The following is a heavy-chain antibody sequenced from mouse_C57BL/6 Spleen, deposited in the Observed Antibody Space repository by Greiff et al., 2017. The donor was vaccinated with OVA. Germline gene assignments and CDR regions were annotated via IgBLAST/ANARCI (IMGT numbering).Heavy chain of an antibody. CDR1: GFTFSSYA. CDR3: ARYYGSSHWYFDV. CDR2: ISDGGSYT. J-gene: IGHJ1*03. V-gene: IGHV5-4*03. Sequence: EVNVVESGGGLVKPGGSLKLSCAASGFTFSSYAMSWVRQTPEKRLEWVATISDGGSYTYYPDNVKGRFTISRDNAKNNLYLQMSHLKSEDTAMYYCARYYGSSHWYFDVWGTGTTVTVSS. D-gene: IGHD1-1*01.